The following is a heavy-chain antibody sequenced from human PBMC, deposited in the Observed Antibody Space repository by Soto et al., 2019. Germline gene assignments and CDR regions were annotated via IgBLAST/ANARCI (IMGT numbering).Heavy chain of an antibody. CDR3: ARERDPLQDHDAFDI. Sequence: PGGSLRLSCAASGFTFSSYSMNWVRQAPGKGLEWVSSISSSSSYIYYADSVKGRFTISRDNAKNSLYLQMNSLRAEDTAVYYCARERDPLQDHDAFDIWGQGTMVTV. J-gene: IGHJ3*02. D-gene: IGHD1-1*01. CDR2: ISSSSSYI. CDR1: GFTFSSYS. V-gene: IGHV3-21*01.